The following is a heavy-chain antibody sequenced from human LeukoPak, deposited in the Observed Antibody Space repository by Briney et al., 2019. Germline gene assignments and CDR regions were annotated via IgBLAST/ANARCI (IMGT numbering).Heavy chain of an antibody. D-gene: IGHD6-13*01. V-gene: IGHV1-69*13. J-gene: IGHJ4*02. CDR1: GGTFSSYA. CDR2: IIPIFGTA. CDR3: ASEWGAAAGFDY. Sequence: SVKVSCKASGGTFSSYAISWVRQAPGQGLEWMGGIIPIFGTANYAQKFQGRVTITADESTSTAYMELSSLRSEDTAVYYCASEWGAAAGFDYWGQGTLVTVSS.